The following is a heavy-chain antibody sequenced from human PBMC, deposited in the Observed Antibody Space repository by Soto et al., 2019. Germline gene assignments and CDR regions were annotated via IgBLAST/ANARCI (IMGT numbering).Heavy chain of an antibody. Sequence: ASVKVSCKAPGYTFTSYAMHWVRQAPGQRLEWMGWINAGNGNTKYSQKFQGRVTITRDTSASTAYMELSSLRSEDTAVYYCARVGPVVVEAFDYWGQGTLVTVSS. CDR2: INAGNGNT. J-gene: IGHJ4*02. V-gene: IGHV1-3*01. D-gene: IGHD3-22*01. CDR3: ARVGPVVVEAFDY. CDR1: GYTFTSYA.